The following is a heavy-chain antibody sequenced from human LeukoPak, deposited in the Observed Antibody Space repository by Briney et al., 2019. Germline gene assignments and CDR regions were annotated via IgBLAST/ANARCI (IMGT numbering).Heavy chain of an antibody. V-gene: IGHV4-30-2*01. CDR3: ARDSIDAFDI. CDR2: IYHSGST. J-gene: IGHJ3*02. Sequence: NPSETLSLTCAVSGGSISSGGYSWSWIRQPPGKGLEWIGYIYHSGSTYYNPSLKSRVTISVDRSKNQFPLKLSSVTAADTAVYYCARDSIDAFDIWGQGTMVTVSS. CDR1: GGSISSGGYS.